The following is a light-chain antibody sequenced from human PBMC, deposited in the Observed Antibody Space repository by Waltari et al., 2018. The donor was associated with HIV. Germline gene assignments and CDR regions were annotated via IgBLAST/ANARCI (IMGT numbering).Light chain of an antibody. J-gene: IGKJ4*01. Sequence: DIVMTQSPDSLAVSLGERATINCKSSPRVLSSSDNNNYLVWYQQKPGQPPKLLISWASTRESGVPDRFSGSGSGTDFTLTISSLQAEDVAVYYCQQCYATPLTFGGGTKVEIK. CDR3: QQCYATPLT. V-gene: IGKV4-1*01. CDR1: PRVLSSSDNNNY. CDR2: WAS.